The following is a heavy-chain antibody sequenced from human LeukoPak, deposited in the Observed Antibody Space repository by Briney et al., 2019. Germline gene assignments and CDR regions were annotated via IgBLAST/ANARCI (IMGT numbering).Heavy chain of an antibody. Sequence: SETLSLTCTVSGGSISSYYWSWIRQPPGKGLEWIGYIYYSGSTNYNPSLKSRVTISVDTSKNQFSLKLSSVTAADTAVYYCARARTIFGVVIKGSNFDYWGQGTLVTVSS. CDR3: ARARTIFGVVIKGSNFDY. CDR1: GGSISSYY. V-gene: IGHV4-59*01. J-gene: IGHJ4*02. CDR2: IYYSGST. D-gene: IGHD3-3*01.